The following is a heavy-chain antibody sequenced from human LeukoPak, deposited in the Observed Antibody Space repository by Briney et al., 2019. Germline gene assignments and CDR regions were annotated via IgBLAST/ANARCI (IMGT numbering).Heavy chain of an antibody. CDR3: AREPIVVVVAATLGHS. CDR2: IWYDGSNK. J-gene: IGHJ4*02. CDR1: GFTFSSYG. D-gene: IGHD2-15*01. V-gene: IGHV3-33*01. Sequence: GGSLRLSCAASGFTFSSYGMHWVRQAPGKGLEWVAVIWYDGSNKYYADSVKGRFTISRDNSKNTLYLQMNSLRAEDTAVYYCAREPIVVVVAATLGHSWGQGTLVTVSS.